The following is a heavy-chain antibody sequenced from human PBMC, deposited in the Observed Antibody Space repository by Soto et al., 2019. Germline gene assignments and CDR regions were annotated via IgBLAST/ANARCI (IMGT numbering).Heavy chain of an antibody. Sequence: RESLKISCKGSGYSFTSYWISWVRQMPGKGLGWMGRIDPSDSYTNYSPSFQGHVTISADKSISTAYLQWSSLKASDTAMYYCARHDIVVVPAAIHYYYYGMDVWGQGTTVTVSS. V-gene: IGHV5-10-1*01. J-gene: IGHJ6*02. D-gene: IGHD2-2*02. CDR1: GYSFTSYW. CDR3: ARHDIVVVPAAIHYYYYGMDV. CDR2: IDPSDSYT.